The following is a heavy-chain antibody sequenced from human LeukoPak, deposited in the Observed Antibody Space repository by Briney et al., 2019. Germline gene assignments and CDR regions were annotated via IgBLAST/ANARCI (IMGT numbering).Heavy chain of an antibody. Sequence: GESLKISCKGSGYGFTSYWIGWVRQMPGKGLEWMGIIYPGDSDTRYSPSFQGQVTISADKSISNAYLQWSSLKASDTAMYYCARAYCGGDCLYYYYGMDVWGQGTTVTVSS. CDR1: GYGFTSYW. D-gene: IGHD2-21*02. V-gene: IGHV5-51*01. CDR3: ARAYCGGDCLYYYYGMDV. J-gene: IGHJ6*02. CDR2: IYPGDSDT.